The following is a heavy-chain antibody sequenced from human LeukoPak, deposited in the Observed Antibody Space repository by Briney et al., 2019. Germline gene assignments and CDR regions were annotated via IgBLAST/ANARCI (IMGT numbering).Heavy chain of an antibody. CDR3: TTNPGTWGDF. CDR2: IKSETNGGTA. J-gene: IGHJ4*02. CDR1: GLTFSNAW. Sequence: PGGSLRLSCAASGLTFSNAWMNWVRQAPGKGLEWVAHIKSETNGGTADYAAAVEGRFTISRDDSKNTLYLQMNSLKIEDTAVYFCTTNPGTWGDFWGQGSLVTVPS. V-gene: IGHV3-15*07. D-gene: IGHD7-27*01.